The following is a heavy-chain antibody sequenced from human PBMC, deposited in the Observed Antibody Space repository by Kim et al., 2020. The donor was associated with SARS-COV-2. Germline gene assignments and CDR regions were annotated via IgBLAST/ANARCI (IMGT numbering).Heavy chain of an antibody. CDR2: ITSGGST. V-gene: IGHV3-23*01. J-gene: IGHJ4*01. CDR3: AKKETDSRGHTQSFDY. Sequence: GGSLRLSCAASGLTFSNYAMSWVRHAPGRGLEWVSAITSGGSTYYTASVRGRLTISRDNSKNTVYLQMNSLRAADTAVYYCAKKETDSRGHTQSFDYWG. D-gene: IGHD3-22*01. CDR1: GLTFSNYA.